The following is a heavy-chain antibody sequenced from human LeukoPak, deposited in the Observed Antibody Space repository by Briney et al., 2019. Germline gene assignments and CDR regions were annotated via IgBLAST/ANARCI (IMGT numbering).Heavy chain of an antibody. J-gene: IGHJ6*03. Sequence: GGSLRLSCAASGSTFSSYSMNWVRQAPGKGLEWVSYISSSSSTIYYADSVKGRFTISRDNAKSSLYLQMDSLRAEYTAVYYCASPRREYSSSSVYYYYYMDVWGKGTTVTVSS. V-gene: IGHV3-48*01. CDR1: GSTFSSYS. CDR3: ASPRREYSSSSVYYYYYMDV. CDR2: ISSSSSTI. D-gene: IGHD6-6*01.